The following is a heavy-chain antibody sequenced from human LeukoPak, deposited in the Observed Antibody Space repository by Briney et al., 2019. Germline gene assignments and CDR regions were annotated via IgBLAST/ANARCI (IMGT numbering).Heavy chain of an antibody. Sequence: PGGSLRLSCAASGFTFNNYGMHWVRQAPGKGLEWVAFIWYDGSNKYYADSVKGRFTISRDNPKNALYLQMNSLRAEDTAVYYCAIHRGYTSSFDYWGQGTLVTVSS. J-gene: IGHJ4*02. V-gene: IGHV3-30*02. CDR1: GFTFNNYG. CDR2: IWYDGSNK. D-gene: IGHD6-19*01. CDR3: AIHRGYTSSFDY.